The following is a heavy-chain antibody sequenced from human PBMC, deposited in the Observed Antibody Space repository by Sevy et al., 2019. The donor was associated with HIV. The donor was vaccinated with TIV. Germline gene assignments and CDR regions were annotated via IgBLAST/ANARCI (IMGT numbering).Heavy chain of an antibody. CDR1: GFTFTSSA. J-gene: IGHJ6*02. V-gene: IGHV1-58*01. CDR2: IVVGSGNT. D-gene: IGHD4-17*01. CDR3: AADPVTTSYYYGMDV. Sequence: ASVKVSCKASGFTFTSSAVQWVRQARGQRLEWIGWIVVGSGNTNYAQKFQERVTITRDMSTSTAYMELSSLRSEDTAVYYCAADPVTTSYYYGMDVWGHGTTVTVSS.